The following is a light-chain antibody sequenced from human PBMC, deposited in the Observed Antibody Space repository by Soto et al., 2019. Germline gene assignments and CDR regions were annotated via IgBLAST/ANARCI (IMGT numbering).Light chain of an antibody. CDR2: GAS. Sequence: EIVMTQSPATLSVSPGERATLSCRASQSVSSNLAWYQQKPGQAPRLLIYGASTRATGIPARFSGSGSGTEFTLTISSLQSEDFAVYYCHHYGSTLLPFGGGTKVDIK. CDR3: HHYGSTLLP. V-gene: IGKV3-15*01. J-gene: IGKJ4*01. CDR1: QSVSSN.